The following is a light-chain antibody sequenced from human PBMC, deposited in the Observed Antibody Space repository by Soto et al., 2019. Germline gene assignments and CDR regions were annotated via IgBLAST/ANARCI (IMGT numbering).Light chain of an antibody. CDR3: QQNYIVPPT. CDR2: AAS. Sequence: DIQMTQSPSSLSASVGDRVTITCRASQSVINYLSWYQLRPGKAPKLLIYAASNLQSGVPSRVSGSGSGTDFTLTISTLQPEDFATYAWQQNYIVPPTCGQGTKVEIK. J-gene: IGKJ1*01. V-gene: IGKV1-39*01. CDR1: QSVINY.